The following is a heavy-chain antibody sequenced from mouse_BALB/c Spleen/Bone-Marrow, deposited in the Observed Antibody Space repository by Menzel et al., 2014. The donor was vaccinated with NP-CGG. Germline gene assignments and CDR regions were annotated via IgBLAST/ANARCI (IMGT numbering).Heavy chain of an antibody. J-gene: IGHJ4*01. V-gene: IGHV5-6*01. CDR3: TRQGNLYHYAMDY. Sequence: EVQRVESGGDLVKPGGSLKLSCAASGFTFSTYGMSWVRQTPDKRLEWVATISSGGGYTYYPDSVKGPFTISIYNAKNTLYLQMNSLKSEYTAIYYCTRQGNLYHYAMDYLGQRTSVTVSS. CDR1: GFTFSTYG. D-gene: IGHD2-1*01. CDR2: ISSGGGYT.